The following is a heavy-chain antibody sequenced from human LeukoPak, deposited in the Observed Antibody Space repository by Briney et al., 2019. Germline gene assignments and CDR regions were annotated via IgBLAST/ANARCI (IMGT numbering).Heavy chain of an antibody. D-gene: IGHD2-21*01. CDR1: GGTFSSYA. V-gene: IGHV1-69*04. Sequence: SVKVSCKASGGTFSSYAISWVRQAPGQGLEWMGRIIPILGIANYAQEFQGRVTITADKSTSTAYMELSSLRSEDTAVYYCAREAYTQPGEFDPWGQGTLVTVSS. CDR3: AREAYTQPGEFDP. J-gene: IGHJ5*02. CDR2: IIPILGIA.